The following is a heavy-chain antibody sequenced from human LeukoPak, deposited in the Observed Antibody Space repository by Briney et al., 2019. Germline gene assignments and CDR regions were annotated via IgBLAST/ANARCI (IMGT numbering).Heavy chain of an antibody. Sequence: ASVKVSCKASGYTFTSYYMHWVRQAPGQGLEWMGLINPTGGSTGYAQKFQGRVTMTRDMSTSTDYMELSSLRSEDTAIYYCARVLTAIRGPHNDAFDIWGQGTMVTVSS. J-gene: IGHJ3*02. CDR1: GYTFTSYY. CDR2: INPTGGST. D-gene: IGHD2-21*02. V-gene: IGHV1-46*01. CDR3: ARVLTAIRGPHNDAFDI.